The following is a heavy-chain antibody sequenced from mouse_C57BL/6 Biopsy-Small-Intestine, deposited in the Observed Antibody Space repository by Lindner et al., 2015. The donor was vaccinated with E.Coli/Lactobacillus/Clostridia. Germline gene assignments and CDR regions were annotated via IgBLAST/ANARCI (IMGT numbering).Heavy chain of an antibody. CDR2: IRSKSNNYAT. CDR1: GFSFNTYA. V-gene: IGHV10-1*01. CDR3: VRYDYDYYAMDY. Sequence: ESGGGLVQPKGSLKLSCAASGFSFNTYAMNWVRQAPGKGLEWVARIRSKSNNYATYYADSVKDRFTISRDDSESMLYLQMNNLKTEDTAMYYCVRYDYDYYAMDYWGQGTSVTVSS. J-gene: IGHJ4*01. D-gene: IGHD2-4*01.